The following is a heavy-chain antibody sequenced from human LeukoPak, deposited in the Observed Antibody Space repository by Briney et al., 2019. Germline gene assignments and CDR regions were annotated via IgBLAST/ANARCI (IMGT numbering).Heavy chain of an antibody. CDR3: AKDVPPYGAAAVE. J-gene: IGHJ4*02. V-gene: IGHV3-48*03. D-gene: IGHD6-13*01. CDR1: GFTFSSYE. CDR2: ISSSGSTI. Sequence: PGGSLRLSCAASGFTFSSYEMNWVRQAPGKGLEWVSYISSSGSTIYYADSVKGRFTISRDNSKNTLYLQMNSLRAEDTAVYYCAKDVPPYGAAAVEWGQGTLVTVSS.